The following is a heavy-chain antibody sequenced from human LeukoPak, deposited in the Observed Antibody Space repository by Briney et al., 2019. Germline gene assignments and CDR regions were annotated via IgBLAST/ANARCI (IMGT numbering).Heavy chain of an antibody. CDR1: GFTFSTYW. Sequence: GGSLRLSCAASGFTFSTYWMSWVRQAPGKGLEWVANIKEDGSEKYYVDSVEGRFTISRDNAKNSLFLQMNSLRAEDTAVYYCARGGGVADYWGQGTLATVSS. J-gene: IGHJ4*02. CDR2: IKEDGSEK. CDR3: ARGGGVADY. D-gene: IGHD3-16*01. V-gene: IGHV3-7*01.